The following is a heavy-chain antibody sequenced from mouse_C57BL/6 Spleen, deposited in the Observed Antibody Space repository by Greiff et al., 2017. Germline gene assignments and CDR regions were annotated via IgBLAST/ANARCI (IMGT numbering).Heavy chain of an antibody. CDR3: AREGLHWYFDV. J-gene: IGHJ1*03. CDR2: INYDGSST. V-gene: IGHV5-16*01. CDR1: GFTFSDYY. D-gene: IGHD2-4*01. Sequence: EVKVVESEGGLVQPGSSMKLSCTASGFTFSDYYMAWFRQVPEKGLEWVANINYDGSSTYYLDSLKSRFIISRDNAKNILYLQMSSLKSEDTATYYCAREGLHWYFDVWGTGTTVTVSS.